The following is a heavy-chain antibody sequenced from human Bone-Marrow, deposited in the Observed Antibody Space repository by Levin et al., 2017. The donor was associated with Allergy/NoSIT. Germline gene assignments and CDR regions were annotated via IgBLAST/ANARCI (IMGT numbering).Heavy chain of an antibody. CDR2: ISSSSSTI. CDR1: GFTFSGSG. V-gene: IGHV3-48*02. CDR3: ARSRWEIAGSFDY. J-gene: IGHJ4*02. D-gene: IGHD1-26*01. Sequence: GASVKVSCAASGFTFSGSGMNWVRQAPGKGLEWVSYISSSSSTIYYADSVKGRFTVSRDNAKKSLYLQMNSLRDEDMAVYYCARSRWEIAGSFDYWGQGTLVTVSS.